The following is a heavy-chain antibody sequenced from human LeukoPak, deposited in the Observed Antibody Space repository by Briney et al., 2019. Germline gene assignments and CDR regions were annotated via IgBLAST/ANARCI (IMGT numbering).Heavy chain of an antibody. CDR3: ASLYSSSWYSVVEYFQH. CDR1: GGSISSSSYY. J-gene: IGHJ1*01. Sequence: SETLSLTCTVSGGSISSSSYYWGWIRQPPGKGLEWIGSIYYSGSTYYDPSLKSRVTISVNTSKNQFSLKLSSVTAADTAVYYCASLYSSSWYSVVEYFQHWGQGTLVTVSS. D-gene: IGHD6-13*01. V-gene: IGHV4-39*01. CDR2: IYYSGST.